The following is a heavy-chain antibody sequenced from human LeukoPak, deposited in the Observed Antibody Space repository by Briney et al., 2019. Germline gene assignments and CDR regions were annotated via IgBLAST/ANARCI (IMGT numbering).Heavy chain of an antibody. CDR1: GFTFSSYE. D-gene: IGHD3-22*01. V-gene: IGHV3-7*01. Sequence: GGSLRLSCAASGFTFSSYEMNWVRQAPGKGLEWVANIKDDGAETYYVDSVKGRFTISRDNAKNLLYLQMNNLRAEDTAVYYCGRDPYYDSLDYWGQGTLVTVSS. CDR2: IKDDGAET. J-gene: IGHJ4*02. CDR3: GRDPYYDSLDY.